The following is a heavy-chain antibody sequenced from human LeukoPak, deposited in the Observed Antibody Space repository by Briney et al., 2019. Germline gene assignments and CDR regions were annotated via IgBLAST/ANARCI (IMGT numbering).Heavy chain of an antibody. Sequence: ASVKVSCKASGYTFTSYGISWVRRAPGQGLEWMGWISAYNGNTNYAQKLQGRVTMTTDTSTTTAYMELRSLRSDDTAVYYCARDLEIQLWLGTCDAFDIWGQGTMVTVSS. D-gene: IGHD5-18*01. CDR3: ARDLEIQLWLGTCDAFDI. J-gene: IGHJ3*02. V-gene: IGHV1-18*04. CDR1: GYTFTSYG. CDR2: ISAYNGNT.